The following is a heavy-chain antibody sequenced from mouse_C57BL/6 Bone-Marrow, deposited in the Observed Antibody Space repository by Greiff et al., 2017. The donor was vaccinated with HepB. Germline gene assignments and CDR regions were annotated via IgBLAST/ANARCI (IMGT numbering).Heavy chain of an antibody. Sequence: EVQLQESGPVLVKPGASVKMSCKASGYTFTDYYMNWVKQSHGKSLEWIGVINPYNGGTSYNQKFKGKATLTVDKSSSTAYMELNSLTSEDSAVYYCAHYYGSSYDWGQGTTLTVSS. D-gene: IGHD1-1*01. CDR1: GYTFTDYY. J-gene: IGHJ2*01. V-gene: IGHV1-19*01. CDR3: AHYYGSSYD. CDR2: INPYNGGT.